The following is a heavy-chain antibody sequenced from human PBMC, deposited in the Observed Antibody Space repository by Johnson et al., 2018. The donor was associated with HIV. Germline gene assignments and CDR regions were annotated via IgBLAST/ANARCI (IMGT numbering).Heavy chain of an antibody. CDR2: ISSSGSTI. J-gene: IGHJ3*02. CDR3: ARGHYSSSWYGRYAFDI. D-gene: IGHD6-13*01. Sequence: QVQLVESGGGLVKPGGSLRLSCAASGFTFSDYYMSWIRQAPGKGLEWVSYISSSGSTIYYADSVTGRFPISRDNAKNSLYLQMNSLRAEDTAVYYCARGHYSSSWYGRYAFDIWGQGTMVTISS. V-gene: IGHV3-11*04. CDR1: GFTFSDYY.